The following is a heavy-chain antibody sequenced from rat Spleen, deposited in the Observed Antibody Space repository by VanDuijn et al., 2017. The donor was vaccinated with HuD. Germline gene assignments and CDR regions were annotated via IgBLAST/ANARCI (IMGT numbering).Heavy chain of an antibody. D-gene: IGHD1-4*01. CDR3: ARHVPGYNLFDY. Sequence: EVQLVESGGGLAQPGRSLKISCAASGFTFSDYGMAWVRQAPGKGLEWVASISTGGGNTYYRDSVKGRFTISRDNAKNTQYLQMDSLRSEDTATYYCARHVPGYNLFDYWGQGVMVTVSS. CDR2: ISTGGGNT. CDR1: GFTFSDYG. V-gene: IGHV5S13*01. J-gene: IGHJ2*01.